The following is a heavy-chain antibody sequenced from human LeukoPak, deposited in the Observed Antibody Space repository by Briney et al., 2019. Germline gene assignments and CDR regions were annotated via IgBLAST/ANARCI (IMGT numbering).Heavy chain of an antibody. CDR1: GFTFSSYG. V-gene: IGHV3-30*03. J-gene: IGHJ5*02. CDR3: ARAASPVLLWFGEPNWFDP. CDR2: ISYDGSNK. Sequence: PGGSLRLSCAASGFTFSSYGMHWVRQAPGKGLEWVAVISYDGSNKYYADSVKGRFTISRDNSKNTLYLQMNSLRAEDTAVYYCARAASPVLLWFGEPNWFDPWGQGTLVTVSS. D-gene: IGHD3-10*01.